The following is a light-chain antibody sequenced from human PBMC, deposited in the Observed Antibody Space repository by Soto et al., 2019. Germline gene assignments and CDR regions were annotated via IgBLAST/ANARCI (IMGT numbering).Light chain of an antibody. Sequence: QSALTQPPSASGSPGQSVTISCTGTSSDVGGYNYVSWYQQHPGKVPKLMIYEVSKRPSGVPDRFSGSKSGNAASLTVSGLHAEDEADYYCSSYAGSNNVVFGGGTKLTVL. CDR1: SSDVGGYNY. V-gene: IGLV2-8*01. J-gene: IGLJ2*01. CDR2: EVS. CDR3: SSYAGSNNVV.